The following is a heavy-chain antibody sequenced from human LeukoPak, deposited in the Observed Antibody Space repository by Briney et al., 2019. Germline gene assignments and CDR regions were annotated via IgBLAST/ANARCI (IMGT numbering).Heavy chain of an antibody. Sequence: SETLSLTCTVSGSSMSSYYWSWIRQPPGKGLEWIGYIYYSGSTNYNPSLKSRVTISVDTSKNQFSLKLSSVPAADTAVYYCARAWYYYGMDVWGQGTTVTVSS. J-gene: IGHJ6*02. CDR1: GSSMSSYY. CDR2: IYYSGST. V-gene: IGHV4-59*01. CDR3: ARAWYYYGMDV.